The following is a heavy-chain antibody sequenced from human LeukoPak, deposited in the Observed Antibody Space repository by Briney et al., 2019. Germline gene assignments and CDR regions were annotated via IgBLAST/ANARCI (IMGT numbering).Heavy chain of an antibody. Sequence: SETLSLTCTVSGGSISSSSYYWGWIHQPPGKGLEWIGSIYYSGSTYYNPSLKSRVTISVDTSKNQFSLKLSSVTAADTAVYYCARITMVRGVIYFDYWGQGTLVTVSS. CDR2: IYYSGST. V-gene: IGHV4-39*07. CDR3: ARITMVRGVIYFDY. CDR1: GGSISSSSYY. J-gene: IGHJ4*02. D-gene: IGHD3-10*01.